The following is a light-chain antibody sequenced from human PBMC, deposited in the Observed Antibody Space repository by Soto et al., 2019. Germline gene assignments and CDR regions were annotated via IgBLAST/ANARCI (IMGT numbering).Light chain of an antibody. J-gene: IGLJ2*01. Sequence: QSVLTQPPSASGSPGQSVTISCTGTSSDVGGYNFVSWYQQHPGKAPTLMIYEVTKRPSGVPDRFSGSKSANTAALTVSGLRAEDDAYYYCSSYAGSNNLVFGGGTKLTVL. CDR2: EVT. V-gene: IGLV2-8*01. CDR3: SSYAGSNNLV. CDR1: SSDVGGYNF.